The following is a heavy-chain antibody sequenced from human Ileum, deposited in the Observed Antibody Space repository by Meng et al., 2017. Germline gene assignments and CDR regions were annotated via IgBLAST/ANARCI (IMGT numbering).Heavy chain of an antibody. V-gene: IGHV3-72*01. CDR3: SRLSAVGPPTQHFDY. CDR2: SRHKANRYTT. D-gene: IGHD1-26*01. Sequence: ATGKGLEWVGRSRHKANRYTTEYAASVKDRFTVSRDDSENSLYLQMNSLKTEDTAMYYCSRLSAVGPPTQHFDYWGQGTLVTVSS. J-gene: IGHJ4*02.